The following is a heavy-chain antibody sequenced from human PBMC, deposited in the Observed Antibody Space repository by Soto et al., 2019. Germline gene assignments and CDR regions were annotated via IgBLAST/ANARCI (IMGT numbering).Heavy chain of an antibody. CDR2: ISAGGHNT. J-gene: IGHJ4*02. V-gene: IGHV3-23*01. CDR1: GFTISNYP. CDR3: ARRV. Sequence: EVQVSESGGGLVQPGGSLRLLCATSGFTISNYPMNWVRQPPGKGLEWVSGISAGGHNTYYADSVKGRFTIFRDNSQNTVSLQMDSLRVEDTAVYYCARRVWGQGTLVTVTS.